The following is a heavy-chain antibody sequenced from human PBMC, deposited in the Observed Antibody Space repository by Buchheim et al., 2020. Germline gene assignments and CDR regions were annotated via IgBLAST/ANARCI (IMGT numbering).Heavy chain of an antibody. CDR1: GGSISSGDYS. V-gene: IGHV4-30-2*01. CDR3: ARAQTYYDFLTGYYTCYFDY. Sequence: QLQLQESGSGLVKPSQTLSLTCAVSGGSISSGDYSWSWIRQPPGKGLEWIGYIYHSGSTYYNPSLKSRVTISVDRYRNQVSLNLSSVTAADTAVYYCARAQTYYDFLTGYYTCYFDYWGQGTL. CDR2: IYHSGST. J-gene: IGHJ4*02. D-gene: IGHD3/OR15-3a*01.